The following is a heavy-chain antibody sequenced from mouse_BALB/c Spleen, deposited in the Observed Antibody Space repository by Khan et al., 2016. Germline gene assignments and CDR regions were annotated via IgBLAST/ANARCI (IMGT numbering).Heavy chain of an antibody. CDR2: ISYDGSN. CDR1: GDSITSGY. Sequence: EVQLQESGPSLVKPSQTLSLTCSVTGDSITSGYWNWIRQFPGNKLEWMGYISYDGSNNYNPSLKNRISITRDTSKNQFFLKLNSVTTEDTATYYCAGDSYYFDYWGQGTTLTVSS. CDR3: AGDSYYFDY. J-gene: IGHJ2*01. V-gene: IGHV3-6*02.